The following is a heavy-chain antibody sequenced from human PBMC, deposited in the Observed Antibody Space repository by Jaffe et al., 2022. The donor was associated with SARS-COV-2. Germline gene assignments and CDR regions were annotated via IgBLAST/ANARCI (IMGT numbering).Heavy chain of an antibody. J-gene: IGHJ6*02. Sequence: QVQLQESGPGLVKPSETLSLTCTVSGGSISSYYWSWIRQPPGKGLEWIGYIYYSGSTNYNPSLKSRVTISVDTSKNQFSLKLSSVTAADTAVYYCARGGHYDILTGYYSGMDVWGQGTTVTVSS. CDR2: IYYSGST. CDR1: GGSISSYY. V-gene: IGHV4-59*01. D-gene: IGHD3-9*01. CDR3: ARGGHYDILTGYYSGMDV.